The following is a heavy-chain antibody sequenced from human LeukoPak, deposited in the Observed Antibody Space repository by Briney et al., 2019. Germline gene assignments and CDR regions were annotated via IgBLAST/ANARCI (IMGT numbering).Heavy chain of an antibody. V-gene: IGHV1-18*01. CDR1: GYTFTSYG. CDR3: ARSDIVVVVAAIIRDEAASDI. Sequence: ASVKVSCKASGYTFTSYGISWVRQAPGQGLEWMGWISAYNGNTNYAQKLQGRVTMTTDTSTSTAYMELRSLRSDDTAVYYCARSDIVVVVAAIIRDEAASDIWGQGTMVTVSS. J-gene: IGHJ3*02. CDR2: ISAYNGNT. D-gene: IGHD2-15*01.